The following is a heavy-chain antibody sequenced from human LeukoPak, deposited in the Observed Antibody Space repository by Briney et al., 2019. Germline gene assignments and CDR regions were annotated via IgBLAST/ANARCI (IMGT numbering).Heavy chain of an antibody. Sequence: PSETLSLTCAVYGGSFSGYYWSRIRQPPGKGLEWIGEINHSGSTNYNPSLKSRVTISVDTSKNQFSLKLSSVTAADTAVYYCASAQGGYCSSTSCYTRYPYYYYGMDVWGQGTTVTVSS. J-gene: IGHJ6*02. CDR2: INHSGST. CDR1: GGSFSGYY. D-gene: IGHD2-2*02. CDR3: ASAQGGYCSSTSCYTRYPYYYYGMDV. V-gene: IGHV4-34*01.